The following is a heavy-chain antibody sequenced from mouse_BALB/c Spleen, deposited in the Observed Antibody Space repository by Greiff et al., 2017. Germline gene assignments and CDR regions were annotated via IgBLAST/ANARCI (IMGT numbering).Heavy chain of an antibody. V-gene: IGHV1-67*01. Sequence: VQLQQSGPELVRPGESVKISCKGSGYTFTDYAMHWVKQSHAKSLEWIGVISIYYDNTNYNQKFKGKATMTVDKSSSTAYMELARLTSEDSAIYYCARGKYGNFAMDYWGQGTSVTVSS. CDR1: GYTFTDYA. J-gene: IGHJ4*01. D-gene: IGHD2-10*02. CDR2: ISIYYDNT. CDR3: ARGKYGNFAMDY.